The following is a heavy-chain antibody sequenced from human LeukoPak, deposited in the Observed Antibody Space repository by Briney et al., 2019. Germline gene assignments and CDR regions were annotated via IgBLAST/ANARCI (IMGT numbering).Heavy chain of an antibody. CDR3: AKSRLRAMIVVAEAFDI. J-gene: IGHJ3*02. Sequence: GGSLRLSCAASGFTFSSYAMSWVRQAPGKGLEWVSAISGSGGSTYYADSVKGRFTISRDNSKDTLYLQMNSLRAEDTAVYYCAKSRLRAMIVVAEAFDIWGQGTMVTVSS. V-gene: IGHV3-23*01. CDR2: ISGSGGST. D-gene: IGHD3-22*01. CDR1: GFTFSSYA.